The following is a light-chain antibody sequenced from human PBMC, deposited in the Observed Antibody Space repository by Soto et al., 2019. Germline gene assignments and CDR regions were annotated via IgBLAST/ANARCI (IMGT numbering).Light chain of an antibody. Sequence: EIVMTQSPPSLTVTPGEPASISCRSSQRLLHSNGNNFLDWYLQKAGQSPHLLIYLASNRASGVPDRVSGSGAGTEFTLKISRVEAEDVAIYYCMQALQTPYTFGQGTKLEIK. CDR1: QRLLHSNGNNF. J-gene: IGKJ2*01. CDR3: MQALQTPYT. CDR2: LAS. V-gene: IGKV2-28*01.